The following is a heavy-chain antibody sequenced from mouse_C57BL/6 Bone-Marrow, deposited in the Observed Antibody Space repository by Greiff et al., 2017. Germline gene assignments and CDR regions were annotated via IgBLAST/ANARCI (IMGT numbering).Heavy chain of an antibody. CDR2: IYPGNSDT. V-gene: IGHV1-5*01. CDR1: GYTFTSYW. CDR3: TNDCYGSSYDAMDY. D-gene: IGHD1-1*01. Sequence: EVKLVESGTVLARPGASVKMSCKTSGYTFTSYWMHWVKQRPGQGLEWIGAIYPGNSDTSYNQKFKGKAKLTAVTSASTAYMELSSLTNEDSAVYYCTNDCYGSSYDAMDYWGQGTSVTVSS. J-gene: IGHJ4*01.